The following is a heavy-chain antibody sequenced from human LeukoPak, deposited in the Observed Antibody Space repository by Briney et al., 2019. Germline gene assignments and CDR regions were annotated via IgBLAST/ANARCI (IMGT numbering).Heavy chain of an antibody. J-gene: IGHJ3*02. CDR3: ARDLRGGYNAFDI. CDR1: GFTVSSNY. CDR2: IYSGGST. D-gene: IGHD5-12*01. V-gene: IGHV3-53*01. Sequence: GGSLRPSCAASGFTVSSNYMSWVRQAPGKGLEWVSVIYSGGSTYYADSVKGRFTISRDNSKNTLYLQMNSLRAEDTAVYYCARDLRGGYNAFDIWGQGTMVTVSS.